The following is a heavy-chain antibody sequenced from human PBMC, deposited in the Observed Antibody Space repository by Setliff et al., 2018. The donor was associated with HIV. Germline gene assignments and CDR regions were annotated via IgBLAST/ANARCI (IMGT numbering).Heavy chain of an antibody. CDR3: ARGPERYSSDSNGYYYDY. CDR2: VLPLFGTV. CDR1: GGTDGSYA. J-gene: IGHJ4*02. V-gene: IGHV1-69*06. Sequence: ASVMVSCKAPGGTDGSYAFGWVRQAPGQGLEWMGRVLPLFGTVSYAQKFQGRVTITADKATSTVYMEVSSLRSEDTAVYYCARGPERYSSDSNGYYYDYWGQGTLVTVSS. D-gene: IGHD3-22*01.